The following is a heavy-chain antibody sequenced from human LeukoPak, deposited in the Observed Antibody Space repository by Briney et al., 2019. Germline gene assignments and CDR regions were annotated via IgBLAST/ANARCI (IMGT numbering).Heavy chain of an antibody. Sequence: GGSLRLSCAASGFTFSSYAMSWVRQAPGKGLEWVSGISSNGGSTYYADSVKGRFTISRDNPKNTLYLQMNSLRAEDTAVYYCAKCRQYSSDLFDYWGQGTLVTVSS. CDR1: GFTFSSYA. J-gene: IGHJ4*02. CDR3: AKCRQYSSDLFDY. CDR2: ISSNGGST. V-gene: IGHV3-23*01. D-gene: IGHD6-25*01.